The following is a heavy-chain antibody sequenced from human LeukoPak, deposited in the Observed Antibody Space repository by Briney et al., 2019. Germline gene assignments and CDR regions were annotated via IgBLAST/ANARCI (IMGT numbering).Heavy chain of an antibody. D-gene: IGHD6-19*01. CDR3: ATEVESYSSGWDDAFDI. CDR2: IIPIFGTA. J-gene: IGHJ3*02. V-gene: IGHV1-69*06. Sequence: SVKVSCKASGGTFSSYAISWVRQAPGQGLEWMGGIIPIFGTANYAQKFQGRVAITADKSTSTAYVELSSLRSEDTAVYYCATEVESYSSGWDDAFDIWGQGTMVTVSS. CDR1: GGTFSSYA.